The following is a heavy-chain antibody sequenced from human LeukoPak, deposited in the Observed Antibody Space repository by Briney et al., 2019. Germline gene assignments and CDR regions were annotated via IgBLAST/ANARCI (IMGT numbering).Heavy chain of an antibody. Sequence: GGSLRLSCAASGFTFSSYEMNWVRQAPGKGLEWVSYISSSGSTIYYADSVKGRFTISRDNAKNSLYLQMNSLRAEDTAVYYCARDSYGYNSGVRDYWGQGTLVSVSS. V-gene: IGHV3-48*03. CDR1: GFTFSSYE. D-gene: IGHD5-24*01. CDR2: ISSSGSTI. J-gene: IGHJ4*02. CDR3: ARDSYGYNSGVRDY.